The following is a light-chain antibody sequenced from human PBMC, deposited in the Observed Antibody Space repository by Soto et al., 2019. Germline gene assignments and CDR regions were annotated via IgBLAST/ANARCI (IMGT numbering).Light chain of an antibody. CDR1: QGISGW. CDR3: LQDNNYPLA. CDR2: DAS. Sequence: DIQMTQSPSSVSASVGDRLTITCRASQGISGWLAWYQQKPGKAPNLLIYDASTLRNGVPSRFSGSGSGTYFTLTISGLKPEDFATYYCLQDNNYPLAFGQGTKVEIK. V-gene: IGKV1-12*01. J-gene: IGKJ1*01.